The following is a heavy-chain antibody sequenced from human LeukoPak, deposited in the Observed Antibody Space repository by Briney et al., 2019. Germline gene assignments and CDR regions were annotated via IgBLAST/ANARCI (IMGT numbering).Heavy chain of an antibody. CDR3: ARGDDRTQFDY. V-gene: IGHV1-2*02. J-gene: IGHJ4*02. Sequence: ASVKVSCKTSGYDFTGYSIYWVRQAPGQGLEWMGWVNPNSGGTSFAPKFQGRVSMTRTTSNSTAYLEIFDLRHDDTAVYYCARGDDRTQFDYWGQGTLVTVSS. CDR1: GYDFTGYS. D-gene: IGHD1-1*01. CDR2: VNPNSGGT.